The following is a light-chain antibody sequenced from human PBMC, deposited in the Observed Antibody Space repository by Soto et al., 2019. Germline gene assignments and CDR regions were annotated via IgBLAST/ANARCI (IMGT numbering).Light chain of an antibody. J-gene: IGKJ5*01. CDR3: QQYNKWPPIT. CDR2: GAS. V-gene: IGKV3-15*01. CDR1: QSVSIY. Sequence: EIVLAQSPATLSLSPGERATLSCRASQSVSIYLAWYQQKPGQAPRLLIFGASTRATGIPARFSGSGSGTEFTLTISSLQSEDFAVYYCQQYNKWPPITFGQGTRLEIK.